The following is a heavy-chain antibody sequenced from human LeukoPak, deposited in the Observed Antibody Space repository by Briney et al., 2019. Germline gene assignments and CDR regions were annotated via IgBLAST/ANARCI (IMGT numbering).Heavy chain of an antibody. CDR1: GFTFSSYA. Sequence: PGGSLRLSCAASGFTFSSYAMSWVRQAPGKGLEWVSAISGSGGSTYYADSVKGRFTISRDNSKNTLYLQMNSLRAEDTAVYYCAKDHEIVVVPTTWFDPWGQGTLVTVSS. D-gene: IGHD2-21*01. V-gene: IGHV3-23*01. CDR3: AKDHEIVVVPTTWFDP. CDR2: ISGSGGST. J-gene: IGHJ5*02.